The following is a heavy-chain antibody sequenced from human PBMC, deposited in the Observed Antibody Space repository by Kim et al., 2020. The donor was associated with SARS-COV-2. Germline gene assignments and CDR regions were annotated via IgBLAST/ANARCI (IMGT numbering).Heavy chain of an antibody. D-gene: IGHD2-2*01. J-gene: IGHJ3*01. CDR2: ISGSGDVT. CDR3: AKGGSTSGYAFDL. Sequence: GGSLRLSCAAPGFTFSNFAMSWVRQAPGKGLEWVSIISGSGDVTYYADSVKGRFTISRDNSKNTLYLQMNSLRAEDTAVYYCAKGGSTSGYAFDLWGQGTRVTVSS. V-gene: IGHV3-23*01. CDR1: GFTFSNFA.